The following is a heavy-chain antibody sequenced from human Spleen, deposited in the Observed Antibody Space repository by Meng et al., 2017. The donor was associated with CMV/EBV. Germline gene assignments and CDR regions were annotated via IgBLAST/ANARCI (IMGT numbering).Heavy chain of an antibody. CDR3: AREDHYYDNGGYLRYFDN. J-gene: IGHJ4*02. D-gene: IGHD3-22*01. CDR1: GFTFSSYW. Sequence: LSLTCAASGFTFSSYWMHWVRQAPGKGLVWVSRINSDGSDTTYVDSVKGRFTTSRDNAKNTLYLQMNSLRAEDTAVYYCAREDHYYDNGGYLRYFDNWGQGTLVTVSS. CDR2: INSDGSDT. V-gene: IGHV3-74*01.